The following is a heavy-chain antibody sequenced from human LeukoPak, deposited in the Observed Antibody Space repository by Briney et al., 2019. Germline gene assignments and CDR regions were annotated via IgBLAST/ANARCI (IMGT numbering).Heavy chain of an antibody. CDR1: GGSISSYY. CDR3: ARGQGGPSPDDAFDI. D-gene: IGHD2-15*01. J-gene: IGHJ3*02. V-gene: IGHV4-59*12. CDR2: IYHSGST. Sequence: SETLSLTCTVSGGSISSYYWSWIRQPPGKSLEWIGYIYHSGSTYYNPSLKSRVTISVDRSKNQFSLKLSSVTAADTAMYYCARGQGGPSPDDAFDIWGQGTMVTVSS.